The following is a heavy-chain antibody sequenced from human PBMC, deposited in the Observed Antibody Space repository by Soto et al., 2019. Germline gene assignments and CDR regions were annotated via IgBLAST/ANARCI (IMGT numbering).Heavy chain of an antibody. CDR1: TYIFANYW. CDR2: IYGVDSDT. J-gene: IGHJ4*02. D-gene: IGHD1-26*01. Sequence: SGESLKISCSVSTYIFANYWIGWVRQMPGKGLEWMGIIYGVDSDTKYSPSFRGQVTISADKSIFTAYLQWRSLKASDTAIYYCASLSRLGPQSAFDYWGRGTLVTVSS. V-gene: IGHV5-51*01. CDR3: ASLSRLGPQSAFDY.